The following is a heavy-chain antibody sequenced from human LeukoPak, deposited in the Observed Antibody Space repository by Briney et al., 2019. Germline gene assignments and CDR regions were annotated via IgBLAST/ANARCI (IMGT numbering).Heavy chain of an antibody. CDR1: GFRFSTYG. CDR3: ARDRGGDGYNWVDS. D-gene: IGHD2-21*01. V-gene: IGHV3-33*01. J-gene: IGHJ5*01. CDR2: IWYDGRNK. Sequence: GGSLRLSCAAYGFRFSTYGMHWVRHAPGKGLEGVAVIWYDGRNKYYGDSVKGRFTISRDNSKNTLYLQVNSLRAEDTAVYYCARDRGGDGYNWVDSWGQGTLVTVSS.